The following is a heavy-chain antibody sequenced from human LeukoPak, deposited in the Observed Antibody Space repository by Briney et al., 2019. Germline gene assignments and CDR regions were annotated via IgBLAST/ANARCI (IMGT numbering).Heavy chain of an antibody. CDR2: ISAYSGNA. D-gene: IGHD2-15*01. CDR3: ARDREGYQLQHSAWFDP. J-gene: IGHJ5*02. CDR1: GFTFSTYG. Sequence: ASVKVSCKASGFTFSTYGFTWVRQAPGQGLEWMGWISAYSGNADYAQKFQDRFTMTTDTSTNTAYMELRSLRSDDTAVYYCARDREGYQLQHSAWFDPWGQGTLVMVSS. V-gene: IGHV1-18*01.